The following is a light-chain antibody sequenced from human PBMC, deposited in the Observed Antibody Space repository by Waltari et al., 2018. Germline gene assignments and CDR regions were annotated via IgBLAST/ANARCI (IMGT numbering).Light chain of an antibody. CDR1: GSDVGGYDY. CDR2: DVY. Sequence: QSALTQPASVFGSPGQAIIISCTGTGSDVGGYDYVSWYQQYPGKAPRLIIYDVYNRPSGVSNRFSGSKSDNPASLTISGLQAEYEPVYYCSSYTSSGVVFGGGTKLTVL. J-gene: IGLJ2*01. V-gene: IGLV2-14*01. CDR3: SSYTSSGVV.